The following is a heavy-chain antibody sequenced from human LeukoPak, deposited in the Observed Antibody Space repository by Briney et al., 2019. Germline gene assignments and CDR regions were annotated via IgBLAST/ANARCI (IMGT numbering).Heavy chain of an antibody. D-gene: IGHD3-10*01. Sequence: SETLSLTCAVYGGSFSGYYWSWIRQPPGKGLEWIGEINHSGSTNYNPSLKSRVTISVDTSKNQFSLKLSSVTAADTAVYYCARDLPSMVRGVNYYFDYWGQGTLVTVSS. CDR3: ARDLPSMVRGVNYYFDY. CDR2: INHSGST. V-gene: IGHV4-34*01. J-gene: IGHJ4*02. CDR1: GGSFSGYY.